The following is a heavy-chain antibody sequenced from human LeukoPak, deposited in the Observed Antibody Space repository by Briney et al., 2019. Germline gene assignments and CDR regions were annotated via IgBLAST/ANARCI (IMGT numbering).Heavy chain of an antibody. V-gene: IGHV3-33*01. CDR1: GFTFSSYG. J-gene: IGHJ6*02. CDR3: ARDVDTYYYYYGMDV. D-gene: IGHD5-18*01. CDR2: IWYDGSNK. Sequence: GGSLRLSCAASGFTFSSYGMHWVRQAPGKGLEWVAVIWYDGSNKYYADSVKGRFTISRDNSKNTLYLQMNSLRAEDTAVYYCARDVDTYYYYYGMDVWGQGTTVSVSS.